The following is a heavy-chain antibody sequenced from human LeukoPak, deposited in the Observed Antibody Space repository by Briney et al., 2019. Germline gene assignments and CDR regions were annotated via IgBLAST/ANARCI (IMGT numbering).Heavy chain of an antibody. D-gene: IGHD1-26*01. J-gene: IGHJ4*02. CDR3: AKGIVSWELRAGFDY. V-gene: IGHV3-23*01. Sequence: PGGSLTLSCAASGFTFSSHAMSWVRQPPGEGREWGSATSGSGGSTYYADSEKCRFTISRENSKDPLYLQMNSLRAEDTAGEYCAKGIVSWELRAGFDYWGQGTLVTVSA. CDR1: GFTFSSHA. CDR2: TSGSGGST.